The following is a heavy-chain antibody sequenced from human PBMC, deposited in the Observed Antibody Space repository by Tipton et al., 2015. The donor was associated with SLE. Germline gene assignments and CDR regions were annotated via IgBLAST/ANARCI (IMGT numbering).Heavy chain of an antibody. Sequence: TLSLTCTVSGGSISSHYWSWIRQPPGKGLEWIGYIYYSGSTNYNPSLKSRVTISVDTSKNQFSLKLNSVTAADTAVYYCAVGTSGWFDPWGQGTLVTVSS. D-gene: IGHD7-27*01. CDR1: GGSISSHY. CDR3: AVGTSGWFDP. CDR2: IYYSGST. V-gene: IGHV4-59*11. J-gene: IGHJ5*02.